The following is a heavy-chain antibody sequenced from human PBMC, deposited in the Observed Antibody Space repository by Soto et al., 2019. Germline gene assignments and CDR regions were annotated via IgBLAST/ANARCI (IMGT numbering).Heavy chain of an antibody. J-gene: IGHJ4*02. CDR3: ASPLTSRAWSPSY. CDR1: GYTFSSYY. V-gene: IGHV1-46*01. CDR2: INPSDGST. Sequence: QVQLVQSGADVKKPGASVKVSCKASGYTFSSYYMHWVRQAPGQGLERMGTINPSDGSTTYAQKFQGRVTMTRDTSTSTVYMELSSLRSEDTAVYFCASPLTSRAWSPSYWRQGHLVTVSS. D-gene: IGHD4-17*01.